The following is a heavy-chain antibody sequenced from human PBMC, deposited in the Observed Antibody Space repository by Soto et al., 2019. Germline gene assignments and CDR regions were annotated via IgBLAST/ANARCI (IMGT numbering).Heavy chain of an antibody. CDR3: ARRVGSCSGTSCNGWFDP. V-gene: IGHV4-39*01. CDR2: IYHSGST. D-gene: IGHD2-2*01. J-gene: IGHJ5*02. CDR1: GDSISKTTSY. Sequence: PSETLSLTRSVSGDSISKTTSYWGWIRQPPGKGLEWIGTIYHSGSTYYNPSLMSRVTLSVDKSKNQFSLKLNSVTAADTAVYYCARRVGSCSGTSCNGWFDPWGQGTLVTVSS.